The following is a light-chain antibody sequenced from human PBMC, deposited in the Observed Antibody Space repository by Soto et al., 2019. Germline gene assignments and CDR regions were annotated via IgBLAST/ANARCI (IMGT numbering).Light chain of an antibody. J-gene: IGLJ1*01. Sequence: QSALTQPASVSGSPGQSITISCTGIGSDVGGYHYVSWYQQHPGKAPKLMIYEVSDRPSGVSNRFSGSKSGNTASLTISGLQAEDEADYYCSSFTTSSTYVFGTGTKLTVL. V-gene: IGLV2-14*01. CDR2: EVS. CDR1: GSDVGGYHY. CDR3: SSFTTSSTYV.